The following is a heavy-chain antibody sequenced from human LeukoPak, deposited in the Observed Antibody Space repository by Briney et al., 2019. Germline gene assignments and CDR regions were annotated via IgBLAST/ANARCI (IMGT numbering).Heavy chain of an antibody. J-gene: IGHJ5*02. D-gene: IGHD2-15*01. CDR1: GGSISSSNW. Sequence: SETLSLTCAVSGGSISSSNWWSWVRQPPGKGLEWIGEIYHSGSTNYNPSLKSRVTISVDTSKNQFSLKLSSVTAADTAVYYCARPEYCSGGSCLNWFDPWGQGTLVTVSS. V-gene: IGHV4-4*02. CDR2: IYHSGST. CDR3: ARPEYCSGGSCLNWFDP.